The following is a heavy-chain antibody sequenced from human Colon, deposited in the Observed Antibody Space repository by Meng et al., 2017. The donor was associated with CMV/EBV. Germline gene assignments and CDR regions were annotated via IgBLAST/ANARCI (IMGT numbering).Heavy chain of an antibody. J-gene: IGHJ6*02. D-gene: IGHD3-3*01. CDR2: ISGSGSSK. V-gene: IGHV3-23*01. CDR1: GFTFSSFA. Sequence: GGSLRLSCAGSGFTFSSFALSWVRQAPGKGLEWLSAISGSGSSKYYANSVKGRLTISRDNSKNTLYLQINSLRAEDTAIYYCSKGQDDFWNGSPLDVWGQGTTVTVSS. CDR3: SKGQDDFWNGSPLDV.